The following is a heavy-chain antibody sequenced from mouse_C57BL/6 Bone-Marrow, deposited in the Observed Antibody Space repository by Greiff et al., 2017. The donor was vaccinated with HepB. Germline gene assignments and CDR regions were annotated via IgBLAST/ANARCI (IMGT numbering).Heavy chain of an antibody. V-gene: IGHV1-54*01. Sequence: VQLQQSGAELVRPGTSVKVSCKASGYAFTNYLIEWVKQRPGQGLEWIGVINPGSGGTNYNEKFKGKATLTADNSSSTAYMQLSSLTSEDSAVYFCARWGIYFDYWGQGTTLTVSS. CDR3: ARWGIYFDY. CDR2: INPGSGGT. J-gene: IGHJ2*01. CDR1: GYAFTNYL.